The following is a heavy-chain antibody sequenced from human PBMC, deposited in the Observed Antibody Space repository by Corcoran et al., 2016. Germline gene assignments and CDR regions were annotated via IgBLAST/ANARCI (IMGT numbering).Heavy chain of an antibody. D-gene: IGHD2-2*02. CDR3: ARDVRHTCISSTCYNPTIPHYYGMDV. CDR2: IIPIFATA. CDR1: RGTFSSYA. V-gene: IGHV1-69*19. Sequence: QVRLVQSGAEVNTPGSSLMVSRKASRGTFSSYAISWVRQAPGQGLEWVGGIIPIFATANYAQKFQGRVTITADESTRTAYMELSSLRSEDTAVYYWARDVRHTCISSTCYNPTIPHYYGMDVWGQGTTVTVSS. J-gene: IGHJ6*02.